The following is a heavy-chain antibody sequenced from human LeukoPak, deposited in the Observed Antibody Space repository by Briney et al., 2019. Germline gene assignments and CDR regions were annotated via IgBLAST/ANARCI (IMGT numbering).Heavy chain of an antibody. D-gene: IGHD3-3*01. CDR3: ARRDVTIFGVADDS. J-gene: IGHJ4*02. Sequence: GGSLRLSCAASGFTFSSYSMNWVRQAPGKGLEWVSYISSTSSHIFYADSVKGRFTISRDNAKNSLFLQMNSLRAEDTAVYYCARRDVTIFGVADDSWGQGTLVTVSS. CDR2: ISSTSSHI. CDR1: GFTFSSYS. V-gene: IGHV3-48*01.